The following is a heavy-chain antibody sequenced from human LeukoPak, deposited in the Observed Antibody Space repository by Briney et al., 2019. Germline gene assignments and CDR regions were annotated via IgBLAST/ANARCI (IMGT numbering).Heavy chain of an antibody. CDR3: ARGGSRQYEYYDFWSGYGPLDY. V-gene: IGHV3-53*01. J-gene: IGHJ4*02. D-gene: IGHD3-3*01. CDR2: IYSGGST. CDR1: GFTVSSNY. Sequence: GGSLRLSCAASGFTVSSNYMSWVRQAPGKGLEWVSVIYSGGSTYYADSVKGRFTISRDNSKNTLYLQMNSLRAEDTAAYYCARGGSRQYEYYDFWSGYGPLDYWGQGTLVTVSS.